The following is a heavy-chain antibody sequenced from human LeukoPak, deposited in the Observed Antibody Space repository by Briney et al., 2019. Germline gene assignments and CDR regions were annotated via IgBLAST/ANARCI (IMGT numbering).Heavy chain of an antibody. CDR3: ARQGGYCSSTSCPLDAFDI. J-gene: IGHJ3*02. D-gene: IGHD2-2*01. CDR2: IYPGDSDT. CDR1: GYSFTSYW. V-gene: IGHV5-51*01. Sequence: GESLKISCKGSGYSFTSYWIGWVRQTPGKGLEWMGIIYPGDSDTRYSPSFQGQVTISADKSISTAYLQWSSLKASDTAMYYCARQGGYCSSTSCPLDAFDIWGQGTMVTVSS.